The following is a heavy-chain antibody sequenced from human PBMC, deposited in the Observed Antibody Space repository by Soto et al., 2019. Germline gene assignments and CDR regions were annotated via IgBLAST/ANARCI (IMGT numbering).Heavy chain of an antibody. V-gene: IGHV4-4*02. CDR2: IYHSGST. CDR1: GGSISSSNW. CDR3: ARDRLVVVVAASGYSYGLRKDYFDY. J-gene: IGHJ4*02. Sequence: PSETLSLTCAVSGGSISSSNWWSWVRQPPGKGLEWIGEIYHSGSTNYNPSLKSRVTISIDKSKNQFSLKVSSVTAADTAVYYCARDRLVVVVAASGYSYGLRKDYFDYWGQGTLVTVSS. D-gene: IGHD2-15*01.